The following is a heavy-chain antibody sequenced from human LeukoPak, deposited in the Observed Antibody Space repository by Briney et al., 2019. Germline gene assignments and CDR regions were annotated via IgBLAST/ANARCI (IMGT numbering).Heavy chain of an antibody. Sequence: GESLKISCKGSGYTLTSYWIGWVRQMPGKGLDWMGIIHPGDSDTRYSPSLQGQVTISADKSISTAYLQWSSLKASDTAMYYCARYYGSGSKYYYYGMDVWGQGTTVTVSS. V-gene: IGHV5-51*01. CDR3: ARYYGSGSKYYYYGMDV. J-gene: IGHJ6*02. CDR1: GYTLTSYW. CDR2: IHPGDSDT. D-gene: IGHD3-10*01.